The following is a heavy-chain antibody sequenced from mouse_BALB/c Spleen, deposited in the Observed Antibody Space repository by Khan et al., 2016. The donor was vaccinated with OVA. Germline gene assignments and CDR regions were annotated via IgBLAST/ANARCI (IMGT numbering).Heavy chain of an antibody. V-gene: IGHV5-17*02. Sequence: EVQRVESGGDLVQPGGSRKLSCVASGFTFSSFGMHWIRQAPEKGLEWVAYISGDSHTIYYADTVKGRFTISRDNPKNTLFLQMTSLRSEDMAMYYCTRSYFNGYYFDQWGQGTTLTVSS. CDR1: GFTFSSFG. CDR3: TRSYFNGYYFDQ. D-gene: IGHD1-1*01. J-gene: IGHJ2*01. CDR2: ISGDSHTI.